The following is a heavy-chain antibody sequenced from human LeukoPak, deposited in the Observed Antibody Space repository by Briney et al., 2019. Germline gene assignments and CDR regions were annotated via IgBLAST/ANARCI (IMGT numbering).Heavy chain of an antibody. CDR1: GFTFSSYA. V-gene: IGHV3-64D*06. Sequence: GGSLRLSCSASGFTFSSYAMHWVRQAPGKGLEYVSAISSNGGSTYYADSVKGGFTISRDNSKNTLYLQMSSLRAEDTAVYYCVKDRSGYDFFHFDYWGQGTLVTVSS. CDR2: ISSNGGST. CDR3: VKDRSGYDFFHFDY. D-gene: IGHD5-12*01. J-gene: IGHJ4*02.